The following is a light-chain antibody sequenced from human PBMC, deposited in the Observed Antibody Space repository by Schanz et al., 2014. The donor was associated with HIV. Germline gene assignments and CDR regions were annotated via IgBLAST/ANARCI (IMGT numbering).Light chain of an antibody. CDR2: DVS. V-gene: IGLV2-8*01. Sequence: QSALTQPPSASGSPGQSVTISCTGTSSDVGGYNYVSWYQLRPGKAPQLMIFDVSKRPSGVPDRFSGSKSGNTASLTISGLQAEDEADYYCCSYAGSSTLVFGGGTKLTVL. CDR3: CSYAGSSTLV. J-gene: IGLJ2*01. CDR1: SSDVGGYNY.